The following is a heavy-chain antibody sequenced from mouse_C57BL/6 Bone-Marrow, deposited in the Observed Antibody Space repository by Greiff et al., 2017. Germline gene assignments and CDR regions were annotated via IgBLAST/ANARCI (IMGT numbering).Heavy chain of an antibody. CDR1: GYTFTSYW. CDR3: ARIYYYPPWCAH. J-gene: IGHJ3*01. Sequence: VQLQQPGAELVKPGASVKLSCKASGYTFTSYWMDWVKQRPGQGLEWIGMIHPNSGSTNYNEKFKGKATLTVDKSSSTAYMHLSSLTSEDSAVXYCARIYYYPPWCAHWGQGTLVTVSA. CDR2: IHPNSGST. D-gene: IGHD2-4*01. V-gene: IGHV1-64*01.